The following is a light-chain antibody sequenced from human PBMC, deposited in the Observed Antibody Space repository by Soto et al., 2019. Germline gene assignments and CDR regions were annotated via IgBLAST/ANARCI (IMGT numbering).Light chain of an antibody. CDR2: AAS. Sequence: DIQMTQSPSSLSASVGDRVTDTCLASQSISTYLNWYQQKPGKAPKLLIYAASILQSGVASRFSGSGSGTDCTLTISSLQPEDFATYYCQQSYSTPRTFDQGNKVEIK. CDR3: QQSYSTPRT. V-gene: IGKV1-39*01. CDR1: QSISTY. J-gene: IGKJ1*01.